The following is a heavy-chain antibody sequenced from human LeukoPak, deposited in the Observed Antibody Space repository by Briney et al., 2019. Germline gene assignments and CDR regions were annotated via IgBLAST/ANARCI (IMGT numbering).Heavy chain of an antibody. D-gene: IGHD3-22*01. J-gene: IGHJ4*02. CDR2: IYHSGST. V-gene: IGHV4-38-2*02. Sequence: KASETLSLTCTVSGYSISSGYYWGWIRQPPGKGLEWIGSIYHSGSTYYNPSLKSRVTISVDTSKNQFSLKLSSVTAADTAVYYCARDLTYYDSSGYDYWGQGTLVTVSS. CDR1: GYSISSGYY. CDR3: ARDLTYYDSSGYDY.